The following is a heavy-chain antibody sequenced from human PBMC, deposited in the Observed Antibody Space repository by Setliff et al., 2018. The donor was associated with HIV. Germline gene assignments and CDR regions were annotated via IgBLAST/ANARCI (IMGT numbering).Heavy chain of an antibody. V-gene: IGHV1-46*01. CDR2: INPSGGST. Sequence: ASGKGSCKASGYTFTSYYMHWVRQAPGQGLEWMGIINPSGGSTSYAQKFQGRVTMTRDRSTSTVYMVLSSLRSEDTAVYYCARVSSTSCYGGPCRRTPRDYYYYYYMDVWGKGTTVTVSS. CDR3: ARVSSTSCYGGPCRRTPRDYYYYYYMDV. CDR1: GYTFTSYY. D-gene: IGHD2-2*01. J-gene: IGHJ6*03.